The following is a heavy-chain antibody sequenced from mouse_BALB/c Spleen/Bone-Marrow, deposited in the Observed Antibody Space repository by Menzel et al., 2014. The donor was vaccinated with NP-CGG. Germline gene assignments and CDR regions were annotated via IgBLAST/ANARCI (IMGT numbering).Heavy chain of an antibody. CDR3: TRSNYGYWYFDV. CDR1: GYTFSSYY. D-gene: IGHD1-1*01. V-gene: IGHV1S81*02. J-gene: IGHJ1*01. Sequence: VQLVESGAELVKPGASVKLSCKASGYTFSSYYVYWVKQRPGQGLEWIGESNPSNGGSNFNEKFKSKATLTVDKSSSTAYMQLSSLTSEDSAVYYCTRSNYGYWYFDVWGAGTTVTGSS. CDR2: SNPSNGGS.